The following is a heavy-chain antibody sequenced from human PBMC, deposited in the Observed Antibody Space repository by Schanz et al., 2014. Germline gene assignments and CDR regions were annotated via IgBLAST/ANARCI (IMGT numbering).Heavy chain of an antibody. CDR2: IYSGIGA. J-gene: IGHJ4*02. Sequence: EVQLVESGGGLVQPGGSLRLSCAVSGFTVSSNHMSWVRQAPGKGLEWVSVIYSGIGAYYADSVKDRFTVSRDNSRNTLYLQMNSLRTEDTAVYYCARVHHYDPSGWGYFDYWGQGALVTVSS. V-gene: IGHV3-66*01. CDR3: ARVHHYDPSGWGYFDY. D-gene: IGHD3-22*01. CDR1: GFTVSSNH.